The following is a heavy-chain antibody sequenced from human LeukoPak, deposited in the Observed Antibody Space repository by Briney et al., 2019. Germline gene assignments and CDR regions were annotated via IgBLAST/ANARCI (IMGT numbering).Heavy chain of an antibody. CDR2: IYSSGSA. Sequence: IGERRRIRLKRIGYIYSSGSAHRNPSLRSRVSISVDTSKNQFSLKLSSVAASDTDAYYCARFFIRSSSLDFDYLGLGPLVTVS. CDR3: ARFFIRSSSLDFDY. D-gene: IGHD6-6*01. V-gene: IGHV4-4*09. J-gene: IGHJ4*02.